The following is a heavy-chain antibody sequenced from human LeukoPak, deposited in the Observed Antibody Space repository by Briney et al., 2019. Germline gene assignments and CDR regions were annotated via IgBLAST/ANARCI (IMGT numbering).Heavy chain of an antibody. CDR3: ATDLQQLGLFAY. V-gene: IGHV1-24*01. CDR1: GYTLTELS. CDR2: FDPEDDET. Sequence: ASVKVSCKVSGYTLTELSMHWVRQAPGKGLEWMGSFDPEDDETIYAQKFQGRVTMTEDTSTDTAYMELSSLRSEDTAVYYCATDLQQLGLFAYWGQGTLVTVSS. D-gene: IGHD6-13*01. J-gene: IGHJ4*02.